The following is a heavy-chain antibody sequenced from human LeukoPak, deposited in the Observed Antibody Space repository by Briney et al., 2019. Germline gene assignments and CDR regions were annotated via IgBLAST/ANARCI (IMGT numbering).Heavy chain of an antibody. Sequence: GGSLRLSCAASGFTFSSYAMHWVRQAPGKGLEYVSAISSNGGSTYYANSVKGRFTISRDNSKNTLYLQMGSLRAEDMAVYYCAREGEDGYNLDYWGQGTLVTVSP. V-gene: IGHV3-64*01. CDR3: AREGEDGYNLDY. D-gene: IGHD5-24*01. J-gene: IGHJ4*02. CDR1: GFTFSSYA. CDR2: ISSNGGST.